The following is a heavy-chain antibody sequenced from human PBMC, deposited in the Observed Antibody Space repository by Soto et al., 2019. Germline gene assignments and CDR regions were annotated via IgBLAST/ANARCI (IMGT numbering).Heavy chain of an antibody. J-gene: IGHJ3*02. CDR1: GYRFTGFW. D-gene: IGHD2-15*01. CDR2: IDPNDSFI. V-gene: IGHV5-10-1*01. CDR3: ARPASGGSRDAFDI. Sequence: GESLKISCQGSGYRFTGFWLNWVSQRPGKGLEWVGRIDPNDSFINYSPPFEGHVTISADKAISTAYLQWTRLQAADTAIYYCARPASGGSRDAFDIWGQGTMVTVSS.